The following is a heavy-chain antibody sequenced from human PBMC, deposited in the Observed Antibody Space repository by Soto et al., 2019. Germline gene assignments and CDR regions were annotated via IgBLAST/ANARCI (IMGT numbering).Heavy chain of an antibody. D-gene: IGHD1-1*01. CDR3: ARGPQPEVHYYYGMDV. Sequence: PGGSLRLSCAASGFTFSSHGMHWVRQAPGKGLEWVAVISFDGRKKYYADSVKGRFTISRDNSKNTLDLQMNSLRAEDTAVYYCARGPQPEVHYYYGMDVWGQGTTVTVSS. V-gene: IGHV3-30*03. CDR2: ISFDGRKK. CDR1: GFTFSSHG. J-gene: IGHJ6*02.